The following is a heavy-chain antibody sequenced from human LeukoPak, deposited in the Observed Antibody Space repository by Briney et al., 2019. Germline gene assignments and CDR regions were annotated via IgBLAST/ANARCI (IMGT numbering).Heavy chain of an antibody. J-gene: IGHJ4*02. CDR3: ARGVAVYQYYFDY. Sequence: SETLSLTCTVSGGSISSSSYYWGWIRQPPGKGLEWIGEINHSGGTNYNPSLKSRVTISVDTSQNQFSLKLSSVTAADTAVYYCARGVAVYQYYFDYWGLGTLVTVSS. CDR2: INHSGGT. D-gene: IGHD6-19*01. CDR1: GGSISSSSYY. V-gene: IGHV4-39*07.